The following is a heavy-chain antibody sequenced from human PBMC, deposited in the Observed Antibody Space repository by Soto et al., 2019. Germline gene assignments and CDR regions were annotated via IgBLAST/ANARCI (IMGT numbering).Heavy chain of an antibody. CDR1: GGSFSGYY. J-gene: IGHJ5*02. Sequence: TLSLTCAVYGGSFSGYYWSWIRQPPGKGLEWIGEINHSGSTNYNPSLKSRVTISVDTSKNQFSLKLSSVTAADTAVYYCARYIVATPRWFAPWGQGTLVTVSS. CDR3: ARYIVATPRWFAP. D-gene: IGHD5-12*01. CDR2: INHSGST. V-gene: IGHV4-34*01.